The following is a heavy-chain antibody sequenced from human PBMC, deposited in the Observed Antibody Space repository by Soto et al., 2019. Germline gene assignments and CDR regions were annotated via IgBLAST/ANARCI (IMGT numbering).Heavy chain of an antibody. Sequence: EVQLVESGGNLVQPGGSLRLSCAASGFTFISYWMTWVRQAPGKGLEWVANINEDGGEKYYVDSVKGRFTISRDNAKNSLYLQMNRLGAADTAVYYCARGRTVPNCWGQGALVTVSS. D-gene: IGHD2-2*01. V-gene: IGHV3-7*05. CDR3: ARGRTVPNC. J-gene: IGHJ4*02. CDR1: GFTFISYW. CDR2: INEDGGEK.